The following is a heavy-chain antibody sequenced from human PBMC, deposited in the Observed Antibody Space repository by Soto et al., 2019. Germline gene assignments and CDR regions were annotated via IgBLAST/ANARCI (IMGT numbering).Heavy chain of an antibody. V-gene: IGHV3-23*01. CDR2: ISGSGGST. J-gene: IGHJ6*02. Sequence: PGGSLRLSCAASGFTFSSYAMSWVRQAPGKGLEWVSAISGSGGSTYYADSVKGRFTISRDNSENTLYLQMNSLRAEDTAVYYCAKDQNIQLWPRYYYYGMAVWGQGTTVTVSS. D-gene: IGHD5-18*01. CDR1: GFTFSSYA. CDR3: AKDQNIQLWPRYYYYGMAV.